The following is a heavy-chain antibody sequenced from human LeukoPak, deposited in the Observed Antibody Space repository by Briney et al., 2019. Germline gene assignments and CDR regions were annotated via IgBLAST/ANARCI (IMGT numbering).Heavy chain of an antibody. J-gene: IGHJ6*03. CDR3: AREIWEYYYDSSGYPAPYYYYMDV. CDR1: GFTFSSYW. V-gene: IGHV3-7*01. D-gene: IGHD3-22*01. CDR2: IKQDGSEK. Sequence: GGSLRLSCAASGFTFSSYWMSWVRQAPGKGLEWVANIKQDGSEKYYVDSVKGRFTISRDNAKNSLYLQMNSLRAEDTAVYYCAREIWEYYYDSSGYPAPYYYYMDVWGKGTTVTVSS.